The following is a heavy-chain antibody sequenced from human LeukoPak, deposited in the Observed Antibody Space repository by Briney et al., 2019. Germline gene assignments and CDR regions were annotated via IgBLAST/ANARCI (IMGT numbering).Heavy chain of an antibody. CDR2: IYYTGST. J-gene: IGHJ5*02. V-gene: IGHV4-59*12. Sequence: SETLSLTCTVSGGSINSYYWSWIRQPPGKGLEWIGYIYYTGSTKYNPSLKSRVIMSVDTSKNQFSLKLSSVTAADTAVYYCARDGVWSGYRLNWFDPWGQGTLVTVSS. D-gene: IGHD3-3*01. CDR1: GGSINSYY. CDR3: ARDGVWSGYRLNWFDP.